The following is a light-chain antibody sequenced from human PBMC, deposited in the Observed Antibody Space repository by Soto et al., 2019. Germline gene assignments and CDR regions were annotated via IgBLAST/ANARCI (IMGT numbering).Light chain of an antibody. CDR3: HPYNGSPPYT. Sequence: EIVLTQSPGTLSLSPGERATLSCRASQSIDSTYFAWYQQKPGQAPRLLIYGTSSRATGIPDRFSGSGSGTDFTLTINSLEPADFAVYYCHPYNGSPPYTFGQGTKLEIK. CDR1: QSIDSTY. V-gene: IGKV3-20*01. J-gene: IGKJ2*01. CDR2: GTS.